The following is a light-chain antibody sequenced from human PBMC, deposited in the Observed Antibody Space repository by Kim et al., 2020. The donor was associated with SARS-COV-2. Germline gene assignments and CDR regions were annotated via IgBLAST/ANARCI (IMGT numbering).Light chain of an antibody. V-gene: IGKV1-5*01. CDR2: DAS. Sequence: DIQMTQSPSTLSASVGDRVTITCRASQRISNWLAWYLQKPGKAPKLLIYDASNLESGVPSRFSGSGSGTEFTLTISSLQPDDFATYYCQQYNTYSSLTFGGGTKVEIK. CDR3: QQYNTYSSLT. CDR1: QRISNW. J-gene: IGKJ4*01.